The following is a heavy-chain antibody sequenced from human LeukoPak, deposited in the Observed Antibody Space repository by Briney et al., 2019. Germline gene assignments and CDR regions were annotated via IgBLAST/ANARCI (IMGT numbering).Heavy chain of an antibody. D-gene: IGHD3-3*01. J-gene: IGHJ3*02. CDR3: ARAWPFGVAGTAFDI. CDR1: GGSISSGGYS. Sequence: MTSETLSLTCAVSGGSISSGGYSWSWIRQPPGKGLEWIGYIYHSGSTYYNPSLKSRVTISVDRSKNQFSLKLSSVTAADTAVYYCARAWPFGVAGTAFDIWGQGTMVTVSS. CDR2: IYHSGST. V-gene: IGHV4-30-2*01.